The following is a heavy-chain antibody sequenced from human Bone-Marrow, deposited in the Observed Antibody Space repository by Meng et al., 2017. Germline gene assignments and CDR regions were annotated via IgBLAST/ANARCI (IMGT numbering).Heavy chain of an antibody. D-gene: IGHD5-12*01. J-gene: IGHJ4*02. V-gene: IGHV3-74*01. CDR1: GFTVSHNY. Sequence: EVRRVEWGGGLVQPRGSLSLSCAASGFTVSHNYMSWFRQDPGKGLEWVSRINPDGSSTAYADSVKGRFTISRDNAKNTLYLQLNSLRGEDTAVYYCTRDFDSGYGLWGQGTLVTVSS. CDR2: INPDGSST. CDR3: TRDFDSGYGL.